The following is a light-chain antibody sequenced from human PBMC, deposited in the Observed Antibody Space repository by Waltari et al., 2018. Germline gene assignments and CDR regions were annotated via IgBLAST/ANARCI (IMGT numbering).Light chain of an antibody. CDR3: SSYTSSSTLVV. CDR2: EVS. CDR1: SSDVGGYNY. J-gene: IGLJ2*01. Sequence: QSALTQPASVSGSPGQSITISCTGTSSDVGGYNYASWYQQHPGKAPKLMIYEVSNRPPGVSNRFSGSKSGNTASLTISGLQAEDKADYYCSSYTSSSTLVVFGGGTKLTVL. V-gene: IGLV2-14*01.